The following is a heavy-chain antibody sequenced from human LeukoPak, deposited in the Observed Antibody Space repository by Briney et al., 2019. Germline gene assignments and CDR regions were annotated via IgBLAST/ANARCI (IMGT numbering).Heavy chain of an antibody. D-gene: IGHD3-10*01. CDR1: GGSFSGYY. Sequence: SETLSLTCAVYGGSFSGYYWNWIRQLPGKGLEWIGEINHSGRTNYNPSLKSRVTISVDTSKKQFSLKLSSVTAADTAVYYCARGVDYYGVWGQGTLVTVSS. V-gene: IGHV4-34*01. CDR2: INHSGRT. CDR3: ARGVDYYGV. J-gene: IGHJ4*02.